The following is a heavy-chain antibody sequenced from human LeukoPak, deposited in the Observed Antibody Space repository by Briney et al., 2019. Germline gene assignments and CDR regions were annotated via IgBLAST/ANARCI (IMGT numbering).Heavy chain of an antibody. CDR3: VRGGLHCRGTDCYSTGLFDS. V-gene: IGHV1-8*02. Sequence: ASAKVSCKASGYTFNTYDINWVRQATGQGLEWMGWMKPDSGGTGYAPRFQGRVTMTRNMSISTAYMELSSLRSEDTAVYYCVRGGLHCRGTDCYSTGLFDSWGRGTLVIVSS. CDR2: MKPDSGGT. CDR1: GYTFNTYD. J-gene: IGHJ4*02. D-gene: IGHD2-21*02.